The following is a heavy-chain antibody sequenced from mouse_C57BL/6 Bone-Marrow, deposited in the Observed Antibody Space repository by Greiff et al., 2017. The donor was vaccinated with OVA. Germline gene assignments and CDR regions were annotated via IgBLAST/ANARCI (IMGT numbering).Heavy chain of an antibody. CDR2: IYPRSGNT. CDR3: ARVGYYFDY. D-gene: IGHD3-1*01. Sequence: VKLVESGAELARPGASVKLSCKASGYTFTSYGISWVKQRTGQGLEWIGEIYPRSGNTYYNEKFKGKATLTADKSSSTAYMELRSLTSEDSAVYFCARVGYYFDYWGQGTTLTVSS. J-gene: IGHJ2*01. V-gene: IGHV1-81*01. CDR1: GYTFTSYG.